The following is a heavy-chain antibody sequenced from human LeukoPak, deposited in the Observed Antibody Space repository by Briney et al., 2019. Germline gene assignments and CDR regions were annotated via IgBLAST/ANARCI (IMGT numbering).Heavy chain of an antibody. J-gene: IGHJ4*02. D-gene: IGHD5-18*01. CDR2: INHSGST. CDR1: GGSFGGYY. CDR3: ARQPWIQLWLIDY. V-gene: IGHV4-34*01. Sequence: SETLSLTCAVYGGSFGGYYWSWIRQPPGKGLEWSGEINHSGSTNYNPSLKSRVTISVDTSKNQFSLKLSSVTAADTAVYYCARQPWIQLWLIDYWGQGTLVTVSS.